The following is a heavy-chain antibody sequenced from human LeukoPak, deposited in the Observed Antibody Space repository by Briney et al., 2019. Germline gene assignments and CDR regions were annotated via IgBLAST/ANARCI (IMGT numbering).Heavy chain of an antibody. CDR1: GFTFSSYG. J-gene: IGHJ4*02. V-gene: IGHV3-33*01. D-gene: IGHD3-22*01. Sequence: GGSLRLSCAASGFTFSSYGMHWVRQAPGKGLEWVAVIWYDGSNKYYADSVKGRFTISRDNAKNSLYLQMNSLRAEDTAVYYCARDDSRPYYYDSSGYFLDYWGQGTLVTVSS. CDR2: IWYDGSNK. CDR3: ARDDSRPYYYDSSGYFLDY.